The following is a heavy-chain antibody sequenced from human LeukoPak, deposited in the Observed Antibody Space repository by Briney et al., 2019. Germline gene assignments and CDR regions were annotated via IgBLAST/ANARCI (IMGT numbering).Heavy chain of an antibody. J-gene: IGHJ4*02. CDR1: GGSFSGHY. Sequence: SETLSLTCAVFGGSFSGHYWSWIRQPPGKGLEWIGEVNHSGNTNYNPSLTNRVTISLDTSKNQLSLKLTSVTAADTAVYYCARARIVPTIWGQGTLVTVSS. CDR3: ARARIVPTI. CDR2: VNHSGNT. V-gene: IGHV4-34*01. D-gene: IGHD5-12*01.